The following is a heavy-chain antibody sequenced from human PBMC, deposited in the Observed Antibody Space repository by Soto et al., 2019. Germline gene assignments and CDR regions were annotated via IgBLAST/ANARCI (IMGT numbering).Heavy chain of an antibody. Sequence: SETLSLTCTVSGDSMSTYYWTWIRQPPGKGLEWIGYIYYSGSTNYSPSLKSRVTIAIDTSKNQFSLKLNSVTAADTAVYYCAKGNGWYYYWGQGTLVTVSS. CDR3: AKGNGWYYY. CDR1: GDSMSTYY. J-gene: IGHJ4*01. CDR2: IYYSGST. D-gene: IGHD6-19*01. V-gene: IGHV4-59*01.